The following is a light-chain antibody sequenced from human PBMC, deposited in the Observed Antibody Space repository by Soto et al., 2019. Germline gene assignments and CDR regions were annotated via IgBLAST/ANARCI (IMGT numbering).Light chain of an antibody. Sequence: SVLTQPASVSGSPGQSITISCPGTSSEVGSYNLVSWYQQHPGKAPKLMIYEVSKRPSGVSNRFSGSKSGNTASLTISGLQAEDEADYYCCSYAGSSTYVFGTGTKVTVL. CDR2: EVS. J-gene: IGLJ1*01. V-gene: IGLV2-23*02. CDR3: CSYAGSSTYV. CDR1: SSEVGSYNL.